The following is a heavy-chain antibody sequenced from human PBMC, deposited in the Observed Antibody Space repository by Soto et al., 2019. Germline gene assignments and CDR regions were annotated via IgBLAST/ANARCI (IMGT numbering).Heavy chain of an antibody. V-gene: IGHV4-4*02. CDR2: IYHSGST. CDR1: GGSISSSNW. D-gene: IGHD3-22*01. CDR3: AVNTYYYDSSGYSYYFDY. Sequence: SETLSLTCAVSGGSISSSNWWSWVRQPPGKGLEWIGEIYHSGSTNYNPSLKSRVAISVDKSKNQFSLKLSSVTAADTAVYYCAVNTYYYDSSGYSYYFDYWGQGTLVTVSS. J-gene: IGHJ4*02.